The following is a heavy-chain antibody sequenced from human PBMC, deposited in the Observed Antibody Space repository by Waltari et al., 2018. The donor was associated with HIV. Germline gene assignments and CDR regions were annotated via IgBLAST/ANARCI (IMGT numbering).Heavy chain of an antibody. J-gene: IGHJ6*02. CDR3: ARGSTARLQARGGYFGLDV. V-gene: IGHV3-66*02. CDR2: NDSRSKI. CDR1: GFTVSQNS. D-gene: IGHD5-18*01. Sequence: EVQVVDSGGDLVQPGQSLRLSCAASGFTVSQNSVPWLRQAPGKVLEWVSDNDSRSKIDCSDSAKGRFTMCRDSSKNTVYRQMNSLRIGDTAVYYGARGSTARLQARGGYFGLDVWGQGTTVTVSS.